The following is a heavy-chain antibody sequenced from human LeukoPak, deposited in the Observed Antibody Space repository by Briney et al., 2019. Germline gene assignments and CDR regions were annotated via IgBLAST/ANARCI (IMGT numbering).Heavy chain of an antibody. Sequence: GASVKVSCKASGYTFTGYYMHWVRQAPGLGLEWMGWINPNSGGTNYAQKFQGWVTMTRDTSISTAYMELSRLRSDDTAVYYCARDRRAVAGIPYYYYYYGMDVWGKGTTVTVSS. CDR1: GYTFTGYY. D-gene: IGHD6-19*01. CDR3: ARDRRAVAGIPYYYYYYGMDV. CDR2: INPNSGGT. J-gene: IGHJ6*04. V-gene: IGHV1-2*04.